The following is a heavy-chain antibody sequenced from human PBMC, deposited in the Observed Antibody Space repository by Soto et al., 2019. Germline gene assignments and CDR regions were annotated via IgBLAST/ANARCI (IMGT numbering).Heavy chain of an antibody. Sequence: SETLSLTCTVSGGSISSGDYYWSWIRQHPGKGLEWIGYIYYSGSTYYNPSLKSRVTISVDTSKNQFSLKLSSVTAADTAVYYCSSARLLVYAMGRLYYFDFWGQGTMVTVSS. CDR1: GGSISSGDYY. D-gene: IGHD2-8*01. CDR2: IYYSGST. V-gene: IGHV4-31*03. CDR3: SSARLLVYAMGRLYYFDF. J-gene: IGHJ4*02.